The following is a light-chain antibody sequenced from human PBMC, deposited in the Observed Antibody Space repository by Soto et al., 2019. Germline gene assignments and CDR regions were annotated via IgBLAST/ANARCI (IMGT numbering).Light chain of an antibody. Sequence: EIVMTQSPVTPSVSPGERATLSCRAGQGVTTNFAWYQQKSGQSPRLLIYDVSIRATGVPARFSGTGSETDFTLTISGLQSEDSAVYFCQQYNNWPFSFGQGTRLEIK. V-gene: IGKV3-15*01. CDR2: DVS. CDR1: QGVTTN. J-gene: IGKJ5*01. CDR3: QQYNNWPFS.